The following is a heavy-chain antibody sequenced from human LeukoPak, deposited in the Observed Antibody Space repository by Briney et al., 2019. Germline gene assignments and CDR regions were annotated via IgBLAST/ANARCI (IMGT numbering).Heavy chain of an antibody. J-gene: IGHJ4*02. CDR1: GVSISRFY. CDR3: VQTTGWPGFDY. V-gene: IGHV4-4*09. D-gene: IGHD1-1*01. CDR2: IYSGVPT. Sequence: PSETLSLTCTTSGVSISRFYWSWVRQPPGKGLEWIGNIYSGVPTYFNPSLKSRVIISVDTSKNQFSLNLTSVSAADTAMYYCVQTTGWPGFDYWGQGILVTVSS.